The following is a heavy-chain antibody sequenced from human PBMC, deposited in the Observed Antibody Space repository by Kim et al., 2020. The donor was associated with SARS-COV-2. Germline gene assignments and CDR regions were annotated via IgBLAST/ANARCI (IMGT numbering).Heavy chain of an antibody. CDR2: ISYDGSNK. CDR3: ARVTEVGLAFEVAPYLGMIVPGGMDV. CDR1: GFTFSSYA. D-gene: IGHD3-22*01. Sequence: GGSLRLSCAASGFTFSSYAMHWVRQAPGKGLEWVAVISYDGSNKYYADSVKGRFTISRDNSKNTLYLQMNSLRAEDTAVYYCARVTEVGLAFEVAPYLGMIVPGGMDVWGQGTTVTVSS. V-gene: IGHV3-30-3*01. J-gene: IGHJ6*02.